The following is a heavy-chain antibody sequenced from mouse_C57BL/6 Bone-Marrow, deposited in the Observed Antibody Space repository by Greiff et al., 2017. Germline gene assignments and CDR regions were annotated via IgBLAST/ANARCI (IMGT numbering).Heavy chain of an antibody. J-gene: IGHJ2*01. Sequence: VQLQQSGPELVKPGASVKISCKASGYSFTGYYMNWVKQSPEKSLEWIGEINPSTGGTTYNQKFKAKATLTVDKSSSTAYMQLKSLTSEDSAVYYCARDYYYSYWGQGTTLTVAS. CDR2: INPSTGGT. V-gene: IGHV1-42*01. CDR1: GYSFTGYY. D-gene: IGHD1-1*01. CDR3: ARDYYYSY.